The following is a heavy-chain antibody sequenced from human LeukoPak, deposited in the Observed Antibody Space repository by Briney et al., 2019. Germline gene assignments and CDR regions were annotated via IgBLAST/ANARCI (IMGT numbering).Heavy chain of an antibody. Sequence: ASVKVSCKASGYTFTSYGISWVRQAPGQGLEWMGWISAYNGNTNYAQKLQGRVTMTTDTSTSTAYMELRSLRSDDTAVYYWARRQFSGWLRHDAFDIWGQGTMVTVSS. CDR2: ISAYNGNT. J-gene: IGHJ3*02. D-gene: IGHD6-19*01. CDR3: ARRQFSGWLRHDAFDI. CDR1: GYTFTSYG. V-gene: IGHV1-18*01.